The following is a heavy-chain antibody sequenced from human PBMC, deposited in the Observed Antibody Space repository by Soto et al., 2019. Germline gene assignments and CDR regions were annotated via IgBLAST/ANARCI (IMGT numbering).Heavy chain of an antibody. CDR3: AKDRQPDGIWTFDL. Sequence: EAPLLESGGQLVQPGGSLRLSCAASGFTFSTYTMNWVRQAPGKGLEWVAGIFPGGGTYYANSVKGRFTISRDHSQSSVFLQMSSLRDEDTAVHYCAKDRQPDGIWTFDLWGQGTLVTVSS. D-gene: IGHD3-9*01. CDR2: IFPGGGT. V-gene: IGHV3-23*01. CDR1: GFTFSTYT. J-gene: IGHJ4*02.